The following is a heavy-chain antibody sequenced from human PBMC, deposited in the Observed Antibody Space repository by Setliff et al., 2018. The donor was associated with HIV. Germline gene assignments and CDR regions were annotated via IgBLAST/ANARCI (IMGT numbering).Heavy chain of an antibody. CDR1: GGSISTYY. J-gene: IGHJ4*03. V-gene: IGHV4-4*09. D-gene: IGHD5-18*01. Sequence: SETLSLTCTVSGGSISTYYWSWIRQPAGKGLEWIGYIYISGSTNYNPSLKSRVTISVDTSKNQFSLKLSSVTAADTAVYYCARGTGSYGSDYWGQGTTVTVSS. CDR3: ARGTGSYGSDY. CDR2: IYISGST.